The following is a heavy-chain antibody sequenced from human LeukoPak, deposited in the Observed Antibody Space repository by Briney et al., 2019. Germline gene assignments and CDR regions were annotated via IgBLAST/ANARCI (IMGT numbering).Heavy chain of an antibody. Sequence: GGSLRLSCAASGFTFSSYWMSWVRQAPGKGLEWVANIKQDGSEKYYVDSVKGRFTISRDNAKNSLYLQMNSLRAEDTAVYYRASTPLNIAVAGVPDDYWGQGTLVTVSS. J-gene: IGHJ4*02. CDR2: IKQDGSEK. CDR3: ASTPLNIAVAGVPDDY. V-gene: IGHV3-7*01. D-gene: IGHD6-19*01. CDR1: GFTFSSYW.